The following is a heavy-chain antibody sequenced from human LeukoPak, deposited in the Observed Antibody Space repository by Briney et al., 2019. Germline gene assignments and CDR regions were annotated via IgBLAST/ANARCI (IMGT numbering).Heavy chain of an antibody. Sequence: SETLSLTCAVYGGSFSGYYWSWIRQPPGKGLEWIGYIYYSGSTNYNPSLKSRVTISVDTSKNQFSLKLSSVTAADTAVYYCASYDSSGYGSDYWGQGTLVTVSS. D-gene: IGHD3-22*01. V-gene: IGHV4-59*01. J-gene: IGHJ4*02. CDR1: GGSFSGYY. CDR2: IYYSGST. CDR3: ASYDSSGYGSDY.